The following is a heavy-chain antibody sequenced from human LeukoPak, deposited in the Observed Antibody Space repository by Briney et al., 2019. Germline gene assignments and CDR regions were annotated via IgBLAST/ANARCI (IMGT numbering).Heavy chain of an antibody. V-gene: IGHV3-15*01. CDR1: GFTFSNAW. CDR3: TTPCGGSTTCYIRGGYYFYYYMDV. D-gene: IGHD2-2*02. Sequence: GGSLRLSCAASGFTFSNAWMSWVRQAPGKGLEWVGRIKSKTDGGTTDYTAPVKGRFTISRDDSKNTLYLQMNSLKTEHTAVYYCTTPCGGSTTCYIRGGYYFYYYMDVWGKGTTVTVSS. J-gene: IGHJ6*03. CDR2: IKSKTDGGTT.